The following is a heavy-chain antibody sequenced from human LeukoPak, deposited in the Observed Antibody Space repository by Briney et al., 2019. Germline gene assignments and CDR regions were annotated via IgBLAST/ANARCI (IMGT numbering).Heavy chain of an antibody. Sequence: SVKVSCKASGGTFSGYAISWVRQAPGQGLEWMGGIIPIFGTANYAQKFQGRVTITADESSNTAYMELNSLRSEDTAIYYCARDAAIYDTGAYYYLWWGQGTLVTVSS. CDR1: GGTFSGYA. V-gene: IGHV1-69*13. D-gene: IGHD3-22*01. CDR2: IIPIFGTA. J-gene: IGHJ4*02. CDR3: ARDAAIYDTGAYYYLW.